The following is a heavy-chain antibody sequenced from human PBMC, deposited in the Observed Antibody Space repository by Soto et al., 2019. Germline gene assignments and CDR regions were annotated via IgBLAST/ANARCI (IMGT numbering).Heavy chain of an antibody. CDR1: GRTFSRYA. Sequence: SVKFSCKPSGRTFSRYAISWVRQAPGQGLEWMGGIIPIFGTANYAQKFQGRDTITADESTSTAYMELSSLRSEDTAVYYCARDSITIFGVVIGYFDYWGQGTLVTVSS. D-gene: IGHD3-3*01. CDR3: ARDSITIFGVVIGYFDY. CDR2: IIPIFGTA. J-gene: IGHJ4*02. V-gene: IGHV1-69*13.